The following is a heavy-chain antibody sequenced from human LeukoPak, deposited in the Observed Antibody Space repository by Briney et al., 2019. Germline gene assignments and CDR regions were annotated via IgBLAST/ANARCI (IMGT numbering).Heavy chain of an antibody. CDR3: ARGRSDYFDY. J-gene: IGHJ4*02. Sequence: PGGFLRLSCAASGFTFSSYSMNWVRQAPGKGLEWVSSISSSSSYIYYADSVKGRFTISRDNAKNSLYLQMNSLRAEDTAVYYCARGRSDYFDYWGQGTLVTVSS. V-gene: IGHV3-21*01. CDR1: GFTFSSYS. CDR2: ISSSSSYI.